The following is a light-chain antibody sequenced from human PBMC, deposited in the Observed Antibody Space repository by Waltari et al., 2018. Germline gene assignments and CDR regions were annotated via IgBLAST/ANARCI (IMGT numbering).Light chain of an antibody. CDR3: MQGVHLPLT. CDR2: HVS. CDR1: QTLLHSDGNTF. J-gene: IGKJ4*01. V-gene: IGKV2-29*02. Sequence: VMTQTPRTLSVTPGQPASISCKSSQTLLHSDGNTFLFWYMHKPGQSPHPLIYHVSGRFSGGPVRCRGGGSGTDFARKISRGEAEDTGVYYSMQGVHLPLTFGGWTKVEI.